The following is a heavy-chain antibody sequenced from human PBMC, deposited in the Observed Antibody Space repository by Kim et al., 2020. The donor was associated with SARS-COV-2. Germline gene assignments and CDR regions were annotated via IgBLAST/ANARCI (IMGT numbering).Heavy chain of an antibody. CDR3: ARGWGYSNGYEYWLEP. CDR1: GGSISSYY. J-gene: IGHJ5*02. D-gene: IGHD5-18*01. V-gene: IGHV4-59*01. CDR2: IYYSGST. Sequence: SETLSLTCTVSGGSISSYYWSWIRQPPGKGLEWIGYIYYSGSTNYNPSLKSRVTISVDTSKNQFSLKLSSVTAADTAVYYFARGWGYSNGYEYWLEPWG.